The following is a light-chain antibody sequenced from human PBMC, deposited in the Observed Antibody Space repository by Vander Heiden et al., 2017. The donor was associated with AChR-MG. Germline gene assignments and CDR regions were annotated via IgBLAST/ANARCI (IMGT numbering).Light chain of an antibody. CDR1: QSVSSN. CDR3: QQYNDWPPLT. CDR2: GAS. J-gene: IGKJ4*01. V-gene: IGKV3-15*01. Sequence: EIVMTQSPATLSVSPGERATLSCRASQSVSSNLAWYQQKPGQAPRPLIFGASTRAIGVPARFSGSGSGTEFTLTISSLQSEDFAVYYCQQYNDWPPLTLGGGTKVEIK.